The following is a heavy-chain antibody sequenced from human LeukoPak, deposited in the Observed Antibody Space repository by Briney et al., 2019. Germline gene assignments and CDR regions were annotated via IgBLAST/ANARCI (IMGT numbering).Heavy chain of an antibody. V-gene: IGHV3-21*01. CDR3: ARGYPVAN. CDR1: GFTFSSFS. Sequence: PGGSLRLSCAASGFTFSSFSMSWVRQAPGKGLEWVSSTSSTGAYIFYADSVKGRFTISRDNAKNSLYLQMSSLRAEDTAMYYCARGYPVANWGQGTLVTVSS. D-gene: IGHD5-12*01. J-gene: IGHJ4*02. CDR2: TSSTGAYI.